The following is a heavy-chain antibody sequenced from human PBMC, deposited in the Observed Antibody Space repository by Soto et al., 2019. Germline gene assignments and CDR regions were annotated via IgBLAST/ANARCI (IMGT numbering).Heavy chain of an antibody. V-gene: IGHV4-31*03. J-gene: IGHJ5*02. CDR2: IYYSGST. CDR3: ARDRIFPYCSSTSCYLSGFDP. CDR1: GGSISSGGYY. Sequence: ASETLSLTCTVSGGSISSGGYYWSWIRQHPGKGLEWIGYIYYSGSTYYNPSLKSRVTISVDTSKNQFSLKLSSVTAADTAVYYCARDRIFPYCSSTSCYLSGFDPWGQGTLVTVSS. D-gene: IGHD2-2*01.